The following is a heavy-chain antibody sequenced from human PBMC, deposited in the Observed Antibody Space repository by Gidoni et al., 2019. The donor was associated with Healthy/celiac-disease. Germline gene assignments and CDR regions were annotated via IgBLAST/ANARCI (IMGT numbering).Heavy chain of an antibody. CDR1: GGSISSSSYY. V-gene: IGHV4-39*01. CDR2: IYYSGST. D-gene: IGHD6-19*01. CDR3: VGGAVAGGVWFDP. Sequence: QLQLQESGPGLVKPSETLSLTCTVSGGSISSSSYYWGWIRQPPGKGLEWIGSIYYSGSTYYNPSLKSRVTISVDTSKNQFSLKLSSVTAADTAVYYCVGGAVAGGVWFDPGAREPWSPSPQ. J-gene: IGHJ5*02.